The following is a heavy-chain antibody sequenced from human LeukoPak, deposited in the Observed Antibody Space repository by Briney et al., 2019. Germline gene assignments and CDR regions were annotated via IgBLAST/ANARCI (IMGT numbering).Heavy chain of an antibody. D-gene: IGHD2-2*01. CDR2: LYNVGGT. CDR1: GFTFSTYG. Sequence: LPGGSLRLSCAASGFTFSTYGMHWVRQAPGKGLEWVSNLYNVGGTYYADSVKGRFTISRDISKNTLYLQMNSLRAEDTAVYYCARQGPGYCSSTSCYHGSFDAFDIWGQGTMVTVSS. V-gene: IGHV3-NL1*01. J-gene: IGHJ3*02. CDR3: ARQGPGYCSSTSCYHGSFDAFDI.